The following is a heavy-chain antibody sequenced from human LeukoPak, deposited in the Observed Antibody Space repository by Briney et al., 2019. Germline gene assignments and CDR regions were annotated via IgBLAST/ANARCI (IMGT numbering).Heavy chain of an antibody. V-gene: IGHV1-2*02. D-gene: IGHD4-23*01. CDR2: INPNSGGT. CDR3: ARPAGNCDFDLDY. J-gene: IGHJ4*02. CDR1: GYTFTGYY. Sequence: GASVKVSCKASGYTFTGYYMHWVRQAPGQGLEWMGWINPNSGGTNYAQKFQGRVTMTRDTSISTAYMELSRLRSDDTAVYYCARPAGNCDFDLDYWGQGTLVTVSS.